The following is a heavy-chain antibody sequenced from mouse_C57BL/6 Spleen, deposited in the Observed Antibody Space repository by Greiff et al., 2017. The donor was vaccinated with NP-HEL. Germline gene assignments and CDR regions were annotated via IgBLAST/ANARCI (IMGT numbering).Heavy chain of an antibody. J-gene: IGHJ4*01. CDR1: GYTFTTYP. V-gene: IGHV1-47*01. CDR2: FHPYNDDT. D-gene: IGHD1-1*01. CDR3: ARGYGSPYYYAMDY. Sequence: QVHVKQSGAELVQPGASVKMSCKASGYTFTTYPIEWMKQNHGKSLEWIGNFHPYNDDTKYNEKFKGKATLTVEKSSSTVYLELSRLTSDDSAVYYCARGYGSPYYYAMDYWGQGTSVTVSS.